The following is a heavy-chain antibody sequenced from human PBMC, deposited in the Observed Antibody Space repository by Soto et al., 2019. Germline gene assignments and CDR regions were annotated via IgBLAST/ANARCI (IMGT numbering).Heavy chain of an antibody. CDR2: ISYDGSNK. CDR3: AKDLAAEAPPDY. CDR1: GFTFSSYG. Sequence: GGSLRLSCAASGFTFSSYGMHWVRQAPGKGLEWVAVISYDGSNKYYADSVKGRFTISRDNSKNTLYLQMNSLRAEDTAVYYCAKDLAAEAPPDYWGQGTLVTVSS. J-gene: IGHJ4*02. V-gene: IGHV3-30*18. D-gene: IGHD6-13*01.